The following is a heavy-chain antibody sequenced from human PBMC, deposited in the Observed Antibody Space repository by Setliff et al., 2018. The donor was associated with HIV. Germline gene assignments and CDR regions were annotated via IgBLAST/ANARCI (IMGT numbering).Heavy chain of an antibody. CDR3: ARGDMIAFGGVGPFDY. V-gene: IGHV1-69*13. CDR1: GGIFSNYA. J-gene: IGHJ4*02. D-gene: IGHD3-16*01. Sequence: ASVKVSCKASGGIFSNYAINWVRLAPGQGLEWMGGIIPIFGTADYAQRFQGRVTITADESTSTAYMELSSLSSADTAVYYCARGDMIAFGGVGPFDYWGQGTLVTVSS. CDR2: IIPIFGTA.